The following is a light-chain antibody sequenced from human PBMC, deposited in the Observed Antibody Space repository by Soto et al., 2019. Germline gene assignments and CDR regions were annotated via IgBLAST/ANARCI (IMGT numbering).Light chain of an antibody. Sequence: EIVMTQSPATLSVSPGERATLSCRASQSFSSNLAWYQQKPGQAPRLLIYGASTRATGIPARFSGSGSGTEYTLTISGLQSEDFAVYYCHQYNIWPPLLFGGGTKVEIK. CDR1: QSFSSN. J-gene: IGKJ4*01. CDR2: GAS. CDR3: HQYNIWPPLL. V-gene: IGKV3-15*01.